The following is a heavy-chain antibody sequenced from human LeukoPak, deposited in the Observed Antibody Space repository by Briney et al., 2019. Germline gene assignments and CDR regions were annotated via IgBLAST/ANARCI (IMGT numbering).Heavy chain of an antibody. CDR1: GGSLSNYY. D-gene: IGHD1-1*01. Sequence: SETLSLTCTVSGGSLSNYYWSWIRQPPGKGLEWIGYIYYSGSTNYNPSLKSRVTISVDTSKNQFSLKLSSVTAADTAVYYCARNTLDDYYYGMDVWGQGTTVTVSS. CDR3: ARNTLDDYYYGMDV. V-gene: IGHV4-59*01. CDR2: IYYSGST. J-gene: IGHJ6*02.